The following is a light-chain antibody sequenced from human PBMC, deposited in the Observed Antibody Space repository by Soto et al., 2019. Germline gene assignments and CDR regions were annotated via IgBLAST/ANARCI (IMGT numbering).Light chain of an antibody. CDR2: WAS. Sequence: DIVMTQSPDSLAVSLGERATINCKSSQSLLYSSNNKNYLAWYRQKPGQPPKLLIYWASTRESGVPDRFSGSGSGTDFTLTIRSLQAEDVAVYYCQQYYATPPYTLGQGTKVEIK. V-gene: IGKV4-1*01. J-gene: IGKJ2*01. CDR3: QQYYATPPYT. CDR1: QSLLYSSNNKNY.